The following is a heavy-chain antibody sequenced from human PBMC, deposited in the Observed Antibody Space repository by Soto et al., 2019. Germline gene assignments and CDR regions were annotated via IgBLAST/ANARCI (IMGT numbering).Heavy chain of an antibody. V-gene: IGHV4-4*02. CDR1: GNSISTTNW. J-gene: IGHJ4*02. Sequence: QVELQESGPGLVKPSGTLSLTCVVSGNSISTTNWWSWVRQSPGKGLEWIGEIYHSGSTNYNPSLQSRVTITVDKSKNPFSLKLSSVTAADTAVYYCARDVGYHYDGSPSGQFDFWGQGNLVTVSS. CDR2: IYHSGST. CDR3: ARDVGYHYDGSPSGQFDF. D-gene: IGHD3-22*01.